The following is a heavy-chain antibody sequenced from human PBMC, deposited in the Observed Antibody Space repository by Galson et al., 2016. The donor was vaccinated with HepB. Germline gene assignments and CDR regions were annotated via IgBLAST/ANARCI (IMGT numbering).Heavy chain of an antibody. D-gene: IGHD3-10*01. CDR1: GYSFTNYW. J-gene: IGHJ4*02. Sequence: QSGAEVKKSGESLRISCKGSGYSFTNYWITWVRQMPGKGLEWMGRINPSDSYSTYGPSFQGHVTISVDRSSSTAYLQWSSLKASDSAMYYWATYYYDSGSYYTPDYWGQGTLVTVSS. CDR2: INPSDSYS. CDR3: ATYYYDSGSYYTPDY. V-gene: IGHV5-10-1*01.